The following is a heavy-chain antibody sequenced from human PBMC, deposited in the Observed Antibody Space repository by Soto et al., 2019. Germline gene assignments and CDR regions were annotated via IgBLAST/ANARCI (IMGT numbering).Heavy chain of an antibody. D-gene: IGHD2-15*01. CDR3: ARGTVVTHFDY. J-gene: IGHJ4*02. CDR1: GYTFSSYA. Sequence: QVQLVQSGAEEKKPGASVKVSCKASGYTFSSYAMHWVRQAPGQRLEWMGWINAGNGNTKYSQKFQGRVTITRDTSASTAYMELSSLRSEDTAVYYCARGTVVTHFDYWGQGTLVTVSS. CDR2: INAGNGNT. V-gene: IGHV1-3*05.